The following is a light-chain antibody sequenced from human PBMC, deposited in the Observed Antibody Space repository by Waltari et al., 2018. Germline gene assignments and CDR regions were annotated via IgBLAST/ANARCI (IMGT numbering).Light chain of an antibody. CDR3: HQYSASHT. CDR2: DIS. V-gene: IGKV3-15*01. Sequence: EIVMTQSPATLSVSPGERVTLSCRASQSIGSRLAWYQQKRGQAPRLLIYDISTRATGIPARFSGSGSGTEFTLTISSLQSEDSATYYCHQYSASHTFGQGTELEI. CDR1: QSIGSR. J-gene: IGKJ2*01.